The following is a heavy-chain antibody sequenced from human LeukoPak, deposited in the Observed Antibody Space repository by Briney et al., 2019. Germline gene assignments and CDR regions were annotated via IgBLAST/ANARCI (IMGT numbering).Heavy chain of an antibody. CDR3: TLRYSSGMEGY. V-gene: IGHV3-49*04. Sequence: GGSLRLSCTGSGLTFGDYAMSWVRQAPGKGLEWVGFIGSKSNGGTTEYAASVKGRFTFSREDSKSIAYLHMNSLKTEDTAVYYCTLRYSSGMEGYWGQGTLVTVSS. CDR1: GLTFGDYA. J-gene: IGHJ4*02. D-gene: IGHD6-19*01. CDR2: IGSKSNGGTT.